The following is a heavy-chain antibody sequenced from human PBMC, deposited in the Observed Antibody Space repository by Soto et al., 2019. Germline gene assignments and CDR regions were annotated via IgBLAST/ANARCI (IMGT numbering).Heavy chain of an antibody. CDR2: ISYDGSNK. Sequence: PGWSLRLSCASSVFTFSSYAMHWVRQAPGKGLEWVAVISYDGSNKYYADSVKGRFTISRDNSKNTLYLQMNSLRAEDTAVYYCARAYCSSTSCYYAPYDYYGMDVWGQGTTVTVSS. V-gene: IGHV3-30-3*01. CDR1: VFTFSSYA. J-gene: IGHJ6*02. D-gene: IGHD2-2*01. CDR3: ARAYCSSTSCYYAPYDYYGMDV.